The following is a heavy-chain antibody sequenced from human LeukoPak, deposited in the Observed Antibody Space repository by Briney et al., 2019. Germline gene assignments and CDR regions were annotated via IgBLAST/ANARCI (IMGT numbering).Heavy chain of an antibody. J-gene: IGHJ5*02. CDR2: IYTSGST. CDR3: VREKKGEAVVAALGVYWFDP. V-gene: IGHV4-4*07. D-gene: IGHD2-15*01. Sequence: SETLSLTCTVSGGSISSYYWSWIRQPAGKGLEWIGRIYTSGSTNYNPSLKSRVTMSVDTSKNQFSLKLSSVTAADTAVYYCVREKKGEAVVAALGVYWFDPWGQGTLVTVSS. CDR1: GGSISSYY.